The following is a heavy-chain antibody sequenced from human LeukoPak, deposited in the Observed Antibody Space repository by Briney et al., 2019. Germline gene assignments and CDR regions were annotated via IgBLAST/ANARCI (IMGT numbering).Heavy chain of an antibody. J-gene: IGHJ4*02. CDR3: AKDKELRYFDWLFDLDY. CDR1: GVTFSSFG. CDR2: IRYDGSNK. D-gene: IGHD3-9*01. V-gene: IGHV3-30*02. Sequence: QSGGSLRLSCAASGVTFSSFGMHWVRQAPGKGLEWVAFIRYDGSNKYYADSVKGRFTISRDNSKNTLYLQMNSLRAEDTAVYYCAKDKELRYFDWLFDLDYWGQGTLVTVSS.